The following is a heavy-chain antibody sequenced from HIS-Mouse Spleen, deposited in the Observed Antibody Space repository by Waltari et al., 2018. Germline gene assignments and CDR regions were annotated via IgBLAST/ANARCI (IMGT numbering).Heavy chain of an antibody. D-gene: IGHD3-22*01. Sequence: EVQLVESGGGLVQPGRSLRLSCAASGFTFDDYAMHWVRQAPGKGLGWVSGISWNSGSIGNADSVTGRFTISRDNAKNSLYLQMNSLRAEDTALYYCAKAPSRDSSGYANWFDPWGQGTLVTVSS. V-gene: IGHV3-9*01. CDR3: AKAPSRDSSGYANWFDP. J-gene: IGHJ5*02. CDR1: GFTFDDYA. CDR2: ISWNSGSI.